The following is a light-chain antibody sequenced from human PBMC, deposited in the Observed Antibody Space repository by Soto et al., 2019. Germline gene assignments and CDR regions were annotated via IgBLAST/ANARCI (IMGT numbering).Light chain of an antibody. V-gene: IGKV3D-7*01. CDR2: GAS. CDR1: QSVSSSY. Sequence: EIVMTQSPGTLSLSPGERATLSCRASQSVSSSYLAWYQQKPGQAPRLLIYGASTRVTGIPARFSGSGSGTDFTLTITSLQPEDFATYYCQQSYGTPITFGQGTRLEIK. CDR3: QQSYGTPIT. J-gene: IGKJ5*01.